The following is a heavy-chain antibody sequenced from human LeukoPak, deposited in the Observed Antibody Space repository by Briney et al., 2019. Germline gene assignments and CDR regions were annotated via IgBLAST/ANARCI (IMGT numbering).Heavy chain of an antibody. J-gene: IGHJ5*02. CDR2: INHSGST. CDR1: GGSFSDYY. D-gene: IGHD4-17*01. V-gene: IGHV4-34*01. CDR3: ARANDYGDYLNWFDP. Sequence: PSETLSLTCAVYGGSFSDYYWSWIRQPPGKGLEWIGEINHSGSTNYNPSLKSRVTISVDPSKNQLSLKPSSVTAADTALYHCARANDYGDYLNWFDPWGQGTLVTVSS.